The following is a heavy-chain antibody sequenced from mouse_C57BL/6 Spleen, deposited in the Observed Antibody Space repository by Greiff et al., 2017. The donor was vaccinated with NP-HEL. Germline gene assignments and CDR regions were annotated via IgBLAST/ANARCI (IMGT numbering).Heavy chain of an antibody. Sequence: EVQLQQSGAELVKPGASVKLSCTASGFNIKDYYMHWVKQRTEQGLEWIGRIDPEDGETKYAPKFQGKATITADTTSNTAYLQLSSLTSEDTAVYYCASGGGTARIYWYFDVWGTGTTVTVSS. CDR3: ASGGGTARIYWYFDV. D-gene: IGHD3-3*01. CDR2: IDPEDGET. V-gene: IGHV14-2*01. J-gene: IGHJ1*03. CDR1: GFNIKDYY.